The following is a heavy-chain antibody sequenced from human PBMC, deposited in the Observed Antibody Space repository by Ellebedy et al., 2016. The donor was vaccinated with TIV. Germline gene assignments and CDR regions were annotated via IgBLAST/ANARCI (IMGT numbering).Heavy chain of an antibody. J-gene: IGHJ2*01. Sequence: GGSLRLXCEASGFTFSSHAMSWVRQAPGRGLEWVAAVSSVGRDTYYAASVKGRFAISRDNSKDTLYLQLDSLSVEDSAVYYCAKDGVAGTVPLTGYFDLWGRGALVTVSS. CDR3: AKDGVAGTVPLTGYFDL. V-gene: IGHV3-23*01. D-gene: IGHD6-13*01. CDR1: GFTFSSHA. CDR2: VSSVGRDT.